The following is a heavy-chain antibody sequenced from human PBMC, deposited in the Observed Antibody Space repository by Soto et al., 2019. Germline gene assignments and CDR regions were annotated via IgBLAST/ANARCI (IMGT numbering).Heavy chain of an antibody. V-gene: IGHV1-69*13. CDR3: ARVGRDIVVVPAAIGGMDV. D-gene: IGHD2-2*01. CDR2: IIPIFGTA. J-gene: IGHJ6*02. CDR1: GGTFSSYA. Sequence: SVKVSCKASGGTFSSYAISWVRQAPGQGLEWMGGIIPIFGTANYAQKFQGRVTITADESTSTAYMELSSLRSEDKAVYYCARVGRDIVVVPAAIGGMDVWGQRTTVTVSS.